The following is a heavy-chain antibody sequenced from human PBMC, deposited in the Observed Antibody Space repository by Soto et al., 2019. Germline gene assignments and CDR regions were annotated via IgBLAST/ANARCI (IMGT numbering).Heavy chain of an antibody. J-gene: IGHJ5*02. CDR2: IAPDGSQI. CDR3: ATDIHATWLLNS. CDR1: GFGFGGKT. D-gene: IGHD2-2*02. Sequence: PGGSLRLSCAASGFGFGGKTMYWVRQAPGRGLEWVALIAPDGSQINYADSVKGRFTISRDNSKNTLYLQMDSLRAEDTSLYLCATDIHATWLLNSWGQGTLVTVSS. V-gene: IGHV3-30-3*01.